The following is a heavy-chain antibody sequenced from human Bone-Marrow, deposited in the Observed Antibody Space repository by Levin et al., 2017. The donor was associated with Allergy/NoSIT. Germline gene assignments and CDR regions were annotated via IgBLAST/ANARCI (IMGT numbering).Heavy chain of an antibody. CDR1: GYTFTSFD. CDR2: MYPNSDNA. CDR3: ARGWFGELLSH. J-gene: IGHJ4*02. Sequence: GESLKISCKTSGYTFTSFDINWVRQATGQGLEWMGWMYPNSDNAGYAQKFQGRVTMTRNTSISTAYMELSSLRSEETAIYYCARGWFGELLSHWGQGTLVTVSS. V-gene: IGHV1-8*01. D-gene: IGHD3-10*01.